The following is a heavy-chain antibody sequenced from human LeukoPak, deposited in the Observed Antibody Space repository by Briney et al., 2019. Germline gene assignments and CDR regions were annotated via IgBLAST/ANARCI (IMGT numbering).Heavy chain of an antibody. D-gene: IGHD1-7*01. CDR1: GASVTSGGHY. CDR2: IYQSGST. J-gene: IGHJ4*02. CDR3: ARDPDNWNYGRPGDY. Sequence: SETLSLTCNVSGASVTSGGHYWSWIRQPPGKGLEWIGYIYQSGSTSYNPSLKSRVTISIDMSRNQFSLKLSSVTAADTAVYYCARDPDNWNYGRPGDYWGQGSLVTVSS. V-gene: IGHV4-30-2*01.